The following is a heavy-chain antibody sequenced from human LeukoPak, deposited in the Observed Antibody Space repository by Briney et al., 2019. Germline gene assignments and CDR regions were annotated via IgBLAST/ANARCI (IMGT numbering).Heavy chain of an antibody. V-gene: IGHV4-4*07. J-gene: IGHJ4*02. CDR3: ARVSEYYDSSGYGGYYFDY. D-gene: IGHD3-22*01. CDR2: IYTTGST. CDR1: GGSISNYY. Sequence: SETLSLTCTVSGGSISNYYWSWIRQPAGKGPEWIGRIYTTGSTNYNPSLKSRVTMSVDTSKNQFSLKLSSVTAADTAVYYCARVSEYYDSSGYGGYYFDYWGQGTLVTVSS.